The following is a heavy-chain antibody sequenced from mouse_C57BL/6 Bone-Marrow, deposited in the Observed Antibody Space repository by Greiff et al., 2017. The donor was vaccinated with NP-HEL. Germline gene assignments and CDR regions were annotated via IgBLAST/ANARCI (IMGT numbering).Heavy chain of an antibody. CDR2: IYPGDGDT. V-gene: IGHV1-82*01. D-gene: IGHD1-1*01. CDR1: GYAFSSSW. J-gene: IGHJ2*01. Sequence: VQLVESGPELVKPGASVKISCKASGYAFSSSWMNWVKQRPGKGLEWIGRIYPGDGDTNYNGKFKGKATLTADKSSSTAYMQLSSLTSEDSAVYFCASGGSTLYCFDYWGQGTTLTVSS. CDR3: ASGGSTLYCFDY.